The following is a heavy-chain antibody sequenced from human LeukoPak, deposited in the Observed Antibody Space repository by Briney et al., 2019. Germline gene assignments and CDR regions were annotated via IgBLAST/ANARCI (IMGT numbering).Heavy chain of an antibody. V-gene: IGHV3-23*01. D-gene: IGHD6-13*01. CDR1: GFTFSSYA. Sequence: PGGSLRLSCAASGFTFSSYAMSWVRQAPGKGLEWVSAISGSGGSTYYADSVKGRFTISRDNSKNTLYLQMNSLRAEDTAVYYCAKDLQYSSSWDAFDYWGRGTLVTVSS. CDR3: AKDLQYSSSWDAFDY. J-gene: IGHJ4*02. CDR2: ISGSGGST.